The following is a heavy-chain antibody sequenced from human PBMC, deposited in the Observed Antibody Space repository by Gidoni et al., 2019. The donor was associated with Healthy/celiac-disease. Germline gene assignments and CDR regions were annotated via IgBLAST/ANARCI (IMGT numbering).Heavy chain of an antibody. CDR3: ARDIAGETGYYYYYGMDV. J-gene: IGHJ6*02. V-gene: IGHV3-33*01. CDR1: GFPFSSYG. D-gene: IGHD2-15*01. CDR2: IWYDGSNK. Sequence: QVQLVESGGGVVQPGRSLRLSCAASGFPFSSYGMHWVRQAPGKGLEWVAVIWYDGSNKYYADSVKCRFTISRDNSKNTLYLQMNSLRAEDTAVYYCARDIAGETGYYYYYGMDVWGQGTTVTVSS.